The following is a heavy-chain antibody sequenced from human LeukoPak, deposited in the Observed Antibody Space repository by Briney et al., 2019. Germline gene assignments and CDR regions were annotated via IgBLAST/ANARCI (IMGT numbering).Heavy chain of an antibody. CDR2: IVVGSGNT. Sequence: ASVKVSCKASGYTFTGYYMHWVRQAPGQRLEWIGWIVVGSGNTNYAQKFQERVTITRDMSTSTAYMELSSLRSEDTAVYYCAADSTRMPPSSSWFLSPHYMDVWGKGTTVTVSS. V-gene: IGHV1-58*02. J-gene: IGHJ6*03. CDR1: GYTFTGYY. CDR3: AADSTRMPPSSSWFLSPHYMDV. D-gene: IGHD6-13*01.